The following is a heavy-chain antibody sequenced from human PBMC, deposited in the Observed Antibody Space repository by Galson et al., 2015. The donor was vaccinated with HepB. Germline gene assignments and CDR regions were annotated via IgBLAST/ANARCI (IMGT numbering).Heavy chain of an antibody. D-gene: IGHD3-16*02. Sequence: CAISGDSVSSNTGAWNWIRQSPSSGLEWLGRTFYRSKWYNEYAISMKSRMTLNADTSKNQFSLQLNSVTPEDTAVYYCARGVRFFDYWGQGSLVTVSS. CDR1: GDSVSSNTGA. CDR3: ARGVRFFDY. CDR2: TFYRSKWYN. J-gene: IGHJ4*02. V-gene: IGHV6-1*01.